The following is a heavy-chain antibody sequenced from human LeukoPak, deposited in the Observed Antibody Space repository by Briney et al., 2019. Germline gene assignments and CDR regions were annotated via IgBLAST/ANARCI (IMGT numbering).Heavy chain of an antibody. J-gene: IGHJ4*02. D-gene: IGHD3-9*01. V-gene: IGHV3-21*01. Sequence: PGGSLRLSCAASGFTFSSYSMNWVRQAPGKGLEWVSSISSSSYIYYADSVKGRFTISRDNAKNSLYLQMNSLRAEDTAVYYCARVGSILTGIYYFDYWGQGTLVTVSS. CDR2: ISSSSYI. CDR1: GFTFSSYS. CDR3: ARVGSILTGIYYFDY.